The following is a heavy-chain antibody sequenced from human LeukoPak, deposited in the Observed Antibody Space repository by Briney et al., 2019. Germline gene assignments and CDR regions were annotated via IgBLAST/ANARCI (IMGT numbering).Heavy chain of an antibody. CDR1: GFTFSSYA. CDR2: ISGSGGST. V-gene: IGHV3-23*01. Sequence: GGSLRLSCAASGFTFSSYAMSWVRQAPGKGLEWVSAISGSGGSTYYADSVKGRFTISRDNSKNTLYLQMNSLRAEDTAVYYCAKEEAYYDFWSGTTHYYFDYWGQGTLVTVSS. D-gene: IGHD3-3*01. CDR3: AKEEAYYDFWSGTTHYYFDY. J-gene: IGHJ4*02.